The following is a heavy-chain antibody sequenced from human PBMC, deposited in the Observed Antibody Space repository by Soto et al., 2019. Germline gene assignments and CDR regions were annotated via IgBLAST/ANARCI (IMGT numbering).Heavy chain of an antibody. CDR3: ARDKTIFGVVIISPQYYFDY. Sequence: PGGSLRLSCAASGFTFSSYWMSWVRQAPGKGLEWVANIKQDGSEKYYVDSVKGRFTISRDNAKNSLYLQMNSLRAEDTAVYYCARDKTIFGVVIISPQYYFDYWGQGTMVTVSS. CDR1: GFTFSSYW. D-gene: IGHD3-3*01. CDR2: IKQDGSEK. J-gene: IGHJ4*02. V-gene: IGHV3-7*03.